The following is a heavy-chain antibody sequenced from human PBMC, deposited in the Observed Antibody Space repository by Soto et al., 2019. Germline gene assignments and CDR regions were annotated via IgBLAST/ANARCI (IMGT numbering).Heavy chain of an antibody. J-gene: IGHJ3*01. CDR1: WDSVSRNGAA. V-gene: IGHV6-1*01. Sequence: QIQLQQSGPGLVKSSQTLSLTCVISWDSVSRNGAAWNWIRQSPSRGLEWLGRTYYGSTQYNEYATSVKGRMSVNPDTSKNQVSLQLNFVTPEDTGVYYCEGGRNNAFDVWGQGTMVTVSS. CDR2: TYYGSTQYN. CDR3: EGGRNNAFDV. D-gene: IGHD4-4*01.